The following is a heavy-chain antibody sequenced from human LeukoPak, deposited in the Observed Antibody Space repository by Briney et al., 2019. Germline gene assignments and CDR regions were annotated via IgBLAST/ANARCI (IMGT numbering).Heavy chain of an antibody. CDR1: GFTFSSYT. CDR2: ISYDGSNK. CDR3: AKDEGDYGPGAFDI. J-gene: IGHJ3*02. D-gene: IGHD4-17*01. V-gene: IGHV3-30*18. Sequence: GGSLRLSCAASGFTFSSYTMNWVRQAPGKGLEWVAVISYDGSNKYYADSVKGRFTISRDNSKNTLYLQMNSLRAEDTAVYYCAKDEGDYGPGAFDIWGQGTMVTVSS.